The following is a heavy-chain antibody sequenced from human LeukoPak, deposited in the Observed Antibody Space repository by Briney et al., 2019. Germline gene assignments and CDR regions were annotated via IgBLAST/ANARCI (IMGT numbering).Heavy chain of an antibody. V-gene: IGHV4-4*02. D-gene: IGHD3-22*01. CDR1: GGSISSSNW. CDR2: IYHSGST. CDR3: ARTYYYDSSGYRLDY. J-gene: IGHJ4*02. Sequence: SETLSFTCAVSGGSISSSNWWSWVRQPPGKGLEWIGEIYHSGSTNYNPSLKSRVTISVDKSKNQFSLKLSSVTAADTAVYYCARTYYYDSSGYRLDYWGQGTLVTVSS.